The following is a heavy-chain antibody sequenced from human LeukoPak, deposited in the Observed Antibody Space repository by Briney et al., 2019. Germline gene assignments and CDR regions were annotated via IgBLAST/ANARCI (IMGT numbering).Heavy chain of an antibody. CDR3: ARVRRFPLVLDY. Sequence: PSETLSLTCAVSGGSISSGGYSWSWIRQHPGKGLEWIGYIYYSGSTYYNPSLKSRVTISVDTSKNQFSLKLSSVTAADTAVYYCARVRRFPLVLDYWGQGTLVTVSS. J-gene: IGHJ4*02. CDR2: IYYSGST. V-gene: IGHV4-31*11. CDR1: GGSISSGGYS. D-gene: IGHD3-3*01.